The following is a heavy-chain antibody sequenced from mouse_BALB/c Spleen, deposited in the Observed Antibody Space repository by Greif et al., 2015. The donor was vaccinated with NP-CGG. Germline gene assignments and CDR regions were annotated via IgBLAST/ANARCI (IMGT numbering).Heavy chain of an antibody. J-gene: IGHJ4*01. Sequence: EVQRVESGGGLVKPGGSLKLSCAASGFTFSSYTMSWVRQTPEKRLEWVATISSGGSYTYYPDSVKGRFTISRDNAKNTLYLQMSSLKSEDTGMYYCSRGGDRYAMDYWGQGTSVTVSS. CDR1: GFTFSSYT. V-gene: IGHV5-6-4*01. CDR3: SRGGDRYAMDY. CDR2: ISSGGSYT.